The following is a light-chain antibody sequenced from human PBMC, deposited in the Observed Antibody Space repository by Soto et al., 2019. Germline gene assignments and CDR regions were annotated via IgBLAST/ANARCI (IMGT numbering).Light chain of an antibody. CDR1: QSVGTN. CDR3: QRQSSWPRT. J-gene: IGKJ1*01. Sequence: EIVMTPSPATLSVSPGERATLSCRASQSVGTNLAWYQQKPGQAPRLLIHGTSTRATGIPARFSGSGSGTEFTLTISSLQSEDFAVYYCQRQSSWPRTFGQGTKVDI. CDR2: GTS. V-gene: IGKV3-15*01.